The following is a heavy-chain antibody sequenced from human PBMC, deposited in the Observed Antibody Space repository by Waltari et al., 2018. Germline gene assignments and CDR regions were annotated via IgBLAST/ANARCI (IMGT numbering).Heavy chain of an antibody. Sequence: EVQLVESGGGLVQPGKSLRLSCVASGFMFDDSAMHWVRQVPGKGLEWLSGISWNSNNIVYADSVKGRFTISRDNAENSLYLLMNNLRAEDTALYYCVRDAFGNTIGGVFDYWGQGTLLTVSS. V-gene: IGHV3-9*01. CDR3: VRDAFGNTIGGVFDY. J-gene: IGHJ4*02. D-gene: IGHD3-3*01. CDR2: ISWNSNNI. CDR1: GFMFDDSA.